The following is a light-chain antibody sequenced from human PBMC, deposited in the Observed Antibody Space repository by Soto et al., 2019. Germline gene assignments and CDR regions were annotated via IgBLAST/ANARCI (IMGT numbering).Light chain of an antibody. CDR3: PQRTNWRGT. V-gene: IGKV3-11*01. J-gene: IGKJ1*01. Sequence: EIVLTQSPATLSLSPGGRGTLSCRASQSVGNYLAWYHQKPGQAPRLLLYHASRRAAVILARFSGSGSGTDFTPTISSLEPEDFAVYYCPQRTNWRGTFGKGTKVESK. CDR2: HAS. CDR1: QSVGNY.